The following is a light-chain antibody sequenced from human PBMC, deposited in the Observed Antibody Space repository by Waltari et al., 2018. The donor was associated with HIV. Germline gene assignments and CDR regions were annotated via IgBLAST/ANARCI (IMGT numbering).Light chain of an antibody. Sequence: QSALTQPASVSGSPGQSITISCTGTSSDVGSYNLVSWYQQHPGKAPKLMIYEVSKRPSGVSNLFSGSKSGNTASLTISGLQAEDEADYYCCSYAGSSTPVVFGGGTKLTVL. CDR1: SSDVGSYNL. CDR3: CSYAGSSTPVV. J-gene: IGLJ2*01. V-gene: IGLV2-23*02. CDR2: EVS.